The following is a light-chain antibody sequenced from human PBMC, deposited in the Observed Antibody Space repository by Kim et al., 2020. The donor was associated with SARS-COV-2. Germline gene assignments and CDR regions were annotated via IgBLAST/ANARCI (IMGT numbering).Light chain of an antibody. V-gene: IGLV3-19*01. CDR3: QSRDSGGDVV. CDR2: GRN. J-gene: IGLJ2*01. CDR1: SLRNYY. Sequence: SSELTQDPAVSVALGQTVKITCQGDSLRNYYTTWYQQKPRQAPVVVIYGRNNRPSGIPDRFSGSTSGNTASLTISGAQAEDEADFYCQSRDSGGDVVFGGGTQLTVL.